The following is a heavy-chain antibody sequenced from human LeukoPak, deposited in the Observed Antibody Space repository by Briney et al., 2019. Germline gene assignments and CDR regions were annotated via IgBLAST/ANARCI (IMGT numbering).Heavy chain of an antibody. CDR3: AKGISSGYPDVFDI. D-gene: IGHD3-22*01. CDR2: ISWNSGSI. Sequence: PGRSLRLSCAASGFTFDDYAMHWVRQAPGKGLEWVSGISWNSGSIGYADSVKGRFTISRDNAKNSLYLQMNSLRAEDMALYYCAKGISSGYPDVFDIWGQGTMVTVSS. J-gene: IGHJ3*02. CDR1: GFTFDDYA. V-gene: IGHV3-9*03.